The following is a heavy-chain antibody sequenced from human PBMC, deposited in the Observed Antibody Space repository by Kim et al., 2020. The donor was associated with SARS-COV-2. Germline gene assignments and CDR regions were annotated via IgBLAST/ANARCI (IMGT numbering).Heavy chain of an antibody. V-gene: IGHV3-11*06. CDR1: GFTFSDYY. J-gene: IGHJ4*02. D-gene: IGHD1-26*01. Sequence: GGSLRLSCAASGFTFSDYYMSWIRQAPGKGLEWVSYISSSSSYTNYADSVKGRFTISRDIAKNSLYLQMNSLRAEDTAVYYCARGSYYVNYWGQGTLVTVSS. CDR3: ARGSYYVNY. CDR2: ISSSSSYT.